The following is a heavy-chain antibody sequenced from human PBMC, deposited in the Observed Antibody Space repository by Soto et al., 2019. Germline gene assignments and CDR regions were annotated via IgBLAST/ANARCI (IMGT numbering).Heavy chain of an antibody. CDR1: GGSISSSSYF. J-gene: IGHJ5*02. CDR3: ASHPSYFWFDP. D-gene: IGHD3-10*01. V-gene: IGHV4-39*01. Sequence: QLQLQESGPGLVKPSETLSLTCTVSGGSISSSSYFWGWIRQPPGKGLEWIGRIYYSGSTYYNPSPKSRVPLSVDTSKNQFSLQLSSVPAADTAVYYCASHPSYFWFDPWGQGTLVTVSS. CDR2: IYYSGST.